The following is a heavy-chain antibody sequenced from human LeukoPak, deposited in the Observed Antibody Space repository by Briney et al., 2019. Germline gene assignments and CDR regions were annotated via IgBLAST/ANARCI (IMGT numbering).Heavy chain of an antibody. Sequence: GGSLRLSCAASGFTFSSYGMSWVRQAPGKGLEWVSAISGSGGSTYYADSVKGRFTISRDNSKNTLYLQMNSLRAEDTAVYYCAKAPKQTTVTSYFDYWGQGTLVTVSS. CDR2: ISGSGGST. CDR3: AKAPKQTTVTSYFDY. V-gene: IGHV3-23*01. J-gene: IGHJ4*02. CDR1: GFTFSSYG. D-gene: IGHD4-17*01.